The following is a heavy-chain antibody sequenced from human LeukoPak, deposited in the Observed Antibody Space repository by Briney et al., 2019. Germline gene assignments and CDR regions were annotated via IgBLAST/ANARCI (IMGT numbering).Heavy chain of an antibody. V-gene: IGHV4-4*07. CDR3: ARVTTVTTGAHYYYYYMDV. Sequence: SETLSLTCTASGGSISSYCWSWIRQPAGKGLEWIGRIYTSGSTNYNPSLKSRVTMSVDTSKNQFSLKLSSVTAADTAVYYCARVTTVTTGAHYYYYYMDVWGKGTTVTVSS. CDR2: IYTSGST. D-gene: IGHD4-17*01. CDR1: GGSISSYC. J-gene: IGHJ6*03.